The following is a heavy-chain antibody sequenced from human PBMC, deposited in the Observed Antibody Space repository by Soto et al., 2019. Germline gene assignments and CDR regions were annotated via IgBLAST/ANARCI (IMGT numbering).Heavy chain of an antibody. V-gene: IGHV4-31*03. CDR3: ARGREEAGGPFDY. J-gene: IGHJ4*02. CDR2: IYYTGST. D-gene: IGHD3-10*01. Sequence: QVQLQESGPGLVKPSQTLSLTCSVSGASISSGNYYWSWIRQHPGKGLEWIGYIYYTGSTYYNPSLTSRITISEDMSNNHFALGLSSVTAADTAVYYCARGREEAGGPFDYWGQGTLVTVSS. CDR1: GASISSGNYY.